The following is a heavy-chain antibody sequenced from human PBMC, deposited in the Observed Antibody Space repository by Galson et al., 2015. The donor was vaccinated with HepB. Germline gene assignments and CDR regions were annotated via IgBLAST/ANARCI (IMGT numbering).Heavy chain of an antibody. D-gene: IGHD3-10*01. V-gene: IGHV3-30*09. CDR3: ARELWFGELFSPLDY. J-gene: IGHJ4*02. CDR1: GFTLSSYN. Sequence: SLRLSCAASGFTLSSYNMYWVRQAPGKGLEWVAVISSDGKKTYYADSVEGRFAISRDNSRDTLYLHMNRLTAEDTALYYCARELWFGELFSPLDYWGQGTLVTVSS. CDR2: ISSDGKKT.